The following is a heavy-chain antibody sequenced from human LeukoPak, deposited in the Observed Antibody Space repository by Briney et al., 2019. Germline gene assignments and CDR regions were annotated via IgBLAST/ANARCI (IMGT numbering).Heavy chain of an antibody. Sequence: ASVKVSCKASGYTFTGYYTHWVRQAPGQGLEWMGRINPNSGGTNYAQKFQGRVTMTRDTSISTAYMELSRLRSDDTAVYYCARVGSKSFHFDYWGQGTLVTVSS. CDR2: INPNSGGT. CDR1: GYTFTGYY. CDR3: ARVGSKSFHFDY. V-gene: IGHV1-2*06. D-gene: IGHD3-10*01. J-gene: IGHJ4*02.